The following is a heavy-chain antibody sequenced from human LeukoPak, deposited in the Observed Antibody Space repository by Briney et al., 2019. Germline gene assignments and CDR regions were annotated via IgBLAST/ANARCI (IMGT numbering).Heavy chain of an antibody. CDR1: GFTFSSYG. CDR2: ILYDGSKK. CDR3: NSQAFHI. J-gene: IGHJ3*02. D-gene: IGHD5-24*01. Sequence: GGSLRLSYAASGFTFSSYGMHWVRQAPGRGLEWVASILYDGSKKYYGDSVKGRFSIYRDNSNYTLYLQMNRLRAEDTAVFDGNSQAFHIWGQGTLVTVSS. V-gene: IGHV3-30*02.